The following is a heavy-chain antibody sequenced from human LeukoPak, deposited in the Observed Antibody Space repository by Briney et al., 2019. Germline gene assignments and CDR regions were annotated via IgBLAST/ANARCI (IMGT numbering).Heavy chain of an antibody. D-gene: IGHD6-13*01. Sequence: GGSLRLSCAASGFTFSSYWMSWVRQAPGKGLEWVSAISGSGGSTYYADSVKGRFTISRDNSKSTLFLQMNSLRVEDTAVYYCASAFGSWYRSDYWGQGTLVTVSS. CDR1: GFTFSSYW. V-gene: IGHV3-23*01. CDR3: ASAFGSWYRSDY. J-gene: IGHJ4*02. CDR2: ISGSGGST.